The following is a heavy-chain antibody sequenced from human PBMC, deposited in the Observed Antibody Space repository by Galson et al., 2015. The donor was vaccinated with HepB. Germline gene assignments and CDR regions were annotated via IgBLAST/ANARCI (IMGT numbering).Heavy chain of an antibody. CDR1: GFTFSDYA. V-gene: IGHV3-30*04. CDR3: ARDTFHSGLPDFDWRGDY. Sequence: SLRLSCAASGFTFSDYAMHWVRQAPGKGLEWVAVISYDGGNNYYADSVKGRFTISRDNSKNTLYLQMNSLRAEDTAVYYCARDTFHSGLPDFDWRGDYWGEGTLVTVSS. CDR2: ISYDGGNN. J-gene: IGHJ4*02. D-gene: IGHD3-9*01.